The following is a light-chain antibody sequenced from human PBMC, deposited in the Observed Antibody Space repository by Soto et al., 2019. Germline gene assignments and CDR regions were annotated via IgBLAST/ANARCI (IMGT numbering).Light chain of an antibody. CDR1: QSLLHSNGYNY. V-gene: IGKV2-28*01. Sequence: DIVMTQSPRSLPVTPGEPASISCRSSQSLLHSNGYNYLDWYMQKPGQSPQLLIYLGSHRASGVPXXFSGSGSGTDFTLKISRVEAEDVGVYYCMQTLLTWTFGQGTKVEI. CDR2: LGS. CDR3: MQTLLTWT. J-gene: IGKJ1*01.